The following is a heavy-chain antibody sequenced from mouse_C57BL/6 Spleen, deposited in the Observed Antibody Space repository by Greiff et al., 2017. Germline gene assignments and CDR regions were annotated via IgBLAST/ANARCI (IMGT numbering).Heavy chain of an antibody. V-gene: IGHV5-17*01. J-gene: IGHJ3*01. CDR2: ISSGSSTI. Sequence: EVQGVESGGGLVKPGGSLKLSCAASGFTFSDYGMHWVRQAPEKGLEWVAYISSGSSTIYYADTVKGRFTFSRDNAKTTLFLQLTRLRSEDTAMYYCGRQGGDYAPAWFAYWGQGTLVTVSA. CDR1: GFTFSDYG. CDR3: GRQGGDYAPAWFAY. D-gene: IGHD2-4*01.